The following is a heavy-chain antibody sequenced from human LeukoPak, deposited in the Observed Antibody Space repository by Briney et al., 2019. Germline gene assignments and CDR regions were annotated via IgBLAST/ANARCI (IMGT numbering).Heavy chain of an antibody. V-gene: IGHV3-74*01. J-gene: IGHJ3*01. D-gene: IGHD1-14*01. CDR1: GFTLTNNW. CDR2: VNTYGTNT. CDR3: AREFSPEDAFDL. Sequence: SGGSLRLSCTASGFTLTNNWMHWVRQVPGKGLEWVSRVNTYGTNTNYADSVRGRFTISRDNAKNTLHSQMDSLRAEDSAIYYCAREFSPEDAFDLWGQGTRVTVSS.